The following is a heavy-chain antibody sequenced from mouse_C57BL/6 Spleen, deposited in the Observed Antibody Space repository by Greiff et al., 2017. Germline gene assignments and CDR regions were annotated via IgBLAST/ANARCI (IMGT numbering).Heavy chain of an antibody. D-gene: IGHD3-2*02. CDR1: GYAFSSYW. CDR2: IYPGDGDT. CDR3: ARGSAGSLAGFAY. Sequence: VQLQQSGAELVKPGASVKISCKASGYAFSSYWMNWVKQRPGKGLEWIGQIYPGDGDTNYNGKFKGKATLTADKSSSTAYLQLNSLTSEDSAVYFCARGSAGSLAGFAYWGQGTLVTVSA. J-gene: IGHJ3*01. V-gene: IGHV1-80*01.